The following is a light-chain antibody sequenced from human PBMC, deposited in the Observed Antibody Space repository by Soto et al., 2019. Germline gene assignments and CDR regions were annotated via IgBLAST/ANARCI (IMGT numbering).Light chain of an antibody. CDR2: AAS. J-gene: IGKJ2*01. CDR3: HQSYSTPVT. Sequence: DIQMTQSPSSLSASVGDRVTITCRASQSISSYLNWYQQKPGKAPKLLIYAASSLQSGVPSRFSGSGSGTDFTLPISSLQPDDFAAYFCHQSYSTPVTFGQGTKLEIK. V-gene: IGKV1-39*01. CDR1: QSISSY.